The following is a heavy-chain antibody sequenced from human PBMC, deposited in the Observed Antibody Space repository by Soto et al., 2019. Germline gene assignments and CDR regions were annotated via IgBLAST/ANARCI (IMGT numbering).Heavy chain of an antibody. V-gene: IGHV1-58*01. Sequence: QMQLVQSGPEVKKPGTSVKVSCKASGFTFTSSAVQWVRQARGQRLEWIGWIVVGSGNTNYAQKFQERVTITRDMSTSTAYMELSSLRSEDTAVYYCAAVRLILELPLPPYYYGMDVWGQGTTVTVSS. CDR3: AAVRLILELPLPPYYYGMDV. CDR1: GFTFTSSA. CDR2: IVVGSGNT. J-gene: IGHJ6*02. D-gene: IGHD1-7*01.